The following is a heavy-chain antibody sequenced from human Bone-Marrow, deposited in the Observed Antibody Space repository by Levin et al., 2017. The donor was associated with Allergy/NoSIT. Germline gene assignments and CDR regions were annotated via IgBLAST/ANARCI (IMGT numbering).Heavy chain of an antibody. D-gene: IGHD2-15*01. CDR2: ISSSGSTI. Sequence: GESLKISCAASGFTFSSYEMNWVRQAPGKGLEWVSYISSSGSTIYYADSVKGRFTISRDNAKNSLYLQMNSLRAEDTAVYYCARDGYCSGGSCYTYYYYDYGMDVWGQGTTVTVSS. J-gene: IGHJ6*02. CDR1: GFTFSSYE. V-gene: IGHV3-48*03. CDR3: ARDGYCSGGSCYTYYYYDYGMDV.